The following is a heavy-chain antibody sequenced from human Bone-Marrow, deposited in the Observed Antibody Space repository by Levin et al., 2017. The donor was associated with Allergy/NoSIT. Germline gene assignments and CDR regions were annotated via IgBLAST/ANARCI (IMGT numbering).Heavy chain of an antibody. Sequence: ASVKVSCKASGYTFTSYDINWVRQATGQGLEWMGWMNPNSGNTGYAQKFQGRVTMTRNTSISTAYMELSSLRSEDTAVYYCARGSYYDILTGYYTIAGAFDSWGQGTMVTVSS. J-gene: IGHJ3*02. CDR2: MNPNSGNT. D-gene: IGHD3-9*01. CDR3: ARGSYYDILTGYYTIAGAFDS. CDR1: GYTFTSYD. V-gene: IGHV1-8*01.